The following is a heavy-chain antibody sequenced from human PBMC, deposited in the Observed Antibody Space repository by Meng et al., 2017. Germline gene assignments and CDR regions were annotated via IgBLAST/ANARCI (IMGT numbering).Heavy chain of an antibody. CDR1: GGSISSSSYY. V-gene: IGHV4-39*07. D-gene: IGHD6-13*01. CDR3: ARDGIAAAGTGRSYFQH. J-gene: IGHJ1*01. CDR2: IYYSGST. Sequence: LRRPEAGPGLVKPSETLSLTCTVSGGSISSSSYYWGWIRQPPGKGLEWIGSIYYSGSTYYNPSLKSRVTISVDTSKNQFSLKLSSVTAADTAVYYCARDGIAAAGTGRSYFQHWGQGTLVTVSS.